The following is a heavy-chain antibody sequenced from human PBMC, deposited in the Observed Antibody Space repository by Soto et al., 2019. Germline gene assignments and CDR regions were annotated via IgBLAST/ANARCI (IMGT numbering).Heavy chain of an antibody. J-gene: IGHJ2*01. Sequence: QVQVVQSGAEVKKPGASVKVSCKASGYTFTNYAMHWVRQAPGQRLEWMGWINPGNGNTKNSQKFQGRVTITRDTFASTAYMELSSLRSEGTAVYYCARGASSVTTFYFDLWGRGTLVTVSS. CDR3: ARGASSVTTFYFDL. D-gene: IGHD4-17*01. V-gene: IGHV1-3*01. CDR1: GYTFTNYA. CDR2: INPGNGNT.